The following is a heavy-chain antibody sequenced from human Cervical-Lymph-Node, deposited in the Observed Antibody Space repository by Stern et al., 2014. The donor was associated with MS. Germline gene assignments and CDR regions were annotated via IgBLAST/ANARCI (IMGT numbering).Heavy chain of an antibody. CDR1: GCTFSTYG. CDR3: ARGELKEGLVRGMDV. D-gene: IGHD1-26*01. Sequence: VQLVESGAEVKKPGSSVKVSCQASGCTFSTYGIRWVRQAPGQGLEWMGGIFPILGDAKYAQQFTGRLTISADESTSTAYMELSSLRSEDTAVYYCARGELKEGLVRGMDVWGQGTTVTVSS. CDR2: IFPILGDA. J-gene: IGHJ6*02. V-gene: IGHV1-69*01.